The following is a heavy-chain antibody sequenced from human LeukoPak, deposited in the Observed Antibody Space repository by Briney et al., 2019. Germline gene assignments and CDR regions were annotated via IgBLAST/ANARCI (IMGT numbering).Heavy chain of an antibody. D-gene: IGHD3-10*01. CDR1: GFSFSTYG. CDR2: IWYDGSNK. V-gene: IGHV3-33*01. Sequence: GGSLRPSCAASGFSFSTYGMHWVRQAPGKGLEWVTLIWYDGSNKYYADSVKGRFTISRDNSKNTLYLQMNSLRVEDTAVYYCARDYYGSGSYYKRLDSWGQGTLVTVSS. CDR3: ARDYYGSGSYYKRLDS. J-gene: IGHJ4*02.